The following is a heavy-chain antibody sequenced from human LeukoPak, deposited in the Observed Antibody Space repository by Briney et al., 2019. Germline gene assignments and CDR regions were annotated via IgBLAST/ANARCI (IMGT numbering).Heavy chain of an antibody. CDR3: ARLVPAAYYFDY. CDR2: IYTSAST. Sequence: SETLSLTCTVSGGSISNYYWSWIRQPAGKGLEWIGHIYTSASTNYNPSLKSRVTISVDTSKNQFSLKLSSVTAADTAVYYCARLVPAAYYFDYWGQGTLVTVSS. V-gene: IGHV4-4*07. J-gene: IGHJ4*02. CDR1: GGSISNYY. D-gene: IGHD2-2*01.